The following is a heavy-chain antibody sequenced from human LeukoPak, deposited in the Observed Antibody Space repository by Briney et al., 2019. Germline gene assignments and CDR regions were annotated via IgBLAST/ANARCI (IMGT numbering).Heavy chain of an antibody. V-gene: IGHV4-61*02. D-gene: IGHD1-1*01. CDR1: GGSLSSLTYL. CDR2: ISTSGST. J-gene: IGHJ4*02. Sequence: SEPLSLTRTVSGGSLSSLTYLCSWTRQPAGKGLEWIGRISTSGSTHYRPSLNSQVTVSIDPSKNHVPRKLSSVPAAATAMYYCARGEFATGFFDYWGQGTLVTVSS. CDR3: ARGEFATGFFDY.